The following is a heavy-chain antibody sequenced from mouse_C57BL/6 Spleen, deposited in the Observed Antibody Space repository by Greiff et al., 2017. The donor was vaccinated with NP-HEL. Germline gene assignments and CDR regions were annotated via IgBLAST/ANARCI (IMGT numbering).Heavy chain of an antibody. V-gene: IGHV5-9*01. CDR3: ARQGRYYFDY. CDR1: GFTFSSYT. J-gene: IGHJ2*01. Sequence: EVQRVESGGGLVKPGGSLKLSCAASGFTFSSYTMSWVRQTPEQRLEWVATISGGGGNTYYPDSVKGRFTISRDNAKNTLYLQMSSLRSEDTALYYCARQGRYYFDYWGQGTTLTVSS. CDR2: ISGGGGNT.